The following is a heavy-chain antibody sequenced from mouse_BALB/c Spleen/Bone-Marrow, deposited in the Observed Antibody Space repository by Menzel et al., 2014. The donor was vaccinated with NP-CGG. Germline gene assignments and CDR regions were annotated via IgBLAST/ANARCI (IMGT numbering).Heavy chain of an antibody. V-gene: IGHV14-3*02. Sequence: EVQGVESGAELVKPGASVKLSCTASGFNIKDTYMHWVKRRPEQGLEWIGRIDPANGNTKYDPKFQGKASITADTSSNTAYLQLSSLTSEDTAVYYCASYVYGYYFDYWGQGTTLTVSS. J-gene: IGHJ2*01. D-gene: IGHD2-2*01. CDR3: ASYVYGYYFDY. CDR2: IDPANGNT. CDR1: GFNIKDTY.